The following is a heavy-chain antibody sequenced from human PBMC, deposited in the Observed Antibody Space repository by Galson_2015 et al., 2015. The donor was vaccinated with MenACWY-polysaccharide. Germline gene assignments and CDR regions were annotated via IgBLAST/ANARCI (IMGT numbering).Heavy chain of an antibody. J-gene: IGHJ4*02. V-gene: IGHV3-66*01. Sequence: SLRLSCAASEFTVSSNHMSWVRQAPGKGLEWVSVIYSGGSTYYAESVKGRFTISRDNYKNTLHLQMNSLRAEDTALYYCARLAVDNYFDYWGQGTLVAVSS. CDR1: EFTVSSNH. CDR2: IYSGGST. D-gene: IGHD6-19*01. CDR3: ARLAVDNYFDY.